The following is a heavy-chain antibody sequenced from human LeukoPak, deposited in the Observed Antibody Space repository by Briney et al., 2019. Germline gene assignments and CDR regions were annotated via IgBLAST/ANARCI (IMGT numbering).Heavy chain of an antibody. CDR3: ARHPDYYDSSGYYYDY. J-gene: IGHJ4*02. CDR2: IYYSGST. V-gene: IGHV4-61*08. Sequence: PSETLSLTCTVSGGSINSGGYYWTWIRQPPGRGLEWIGYIYYSGSTNYNPSLKSRITISLDTSKNQFSLKLSSVTAADTAVYYCARHPDYYDSSGYYYDYWGQGTLVTVSS. D-gene: IGHD3-22*01. CDR1: GGSINSGGYY.